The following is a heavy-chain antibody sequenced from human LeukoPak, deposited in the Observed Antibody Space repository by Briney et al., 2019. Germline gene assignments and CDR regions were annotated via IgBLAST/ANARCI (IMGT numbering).Heavy chain of an antibody. CDR2: IYHGGST. CDR3: ARYSRNGVDEIGF. J-gene: IGHJ4*02. Sequence: PSETLSLTCAVSGYSLSSGYYWGWIRQPPGRGLEWIGTIYHGGSTYYNPSLTSRVTISVDTSKNQLSLKLTSVTAADTAVYYCARYSRNGVDEIGFWGQGTLVTVSS. CDR1: GYSLSSGYY. V-gene: IGHV4-38-2*01. D-gene: IGHD5-12*01.